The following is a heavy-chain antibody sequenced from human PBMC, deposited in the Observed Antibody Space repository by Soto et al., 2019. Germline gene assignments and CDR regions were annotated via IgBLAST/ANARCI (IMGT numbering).Heavy chain of an antibody. V-gene: IGHV4-30-4*01. J-gene: IGHJ4*02. CDR3: STESGAPYGGFDH. D-gene: IGHD1-26*01. Sequence: SETLSLTCTVSGGSVTREADSWTWIRQSPGKGLARIGYISNSGSTGYNPSLKTRLSMSVDRSKNQFTLRLNSVTAADTAVYLCSTESGAPYGGFDHWGQGTKGTVS. CDR1: GGSVTREADS. CDR2: ISNSGST.